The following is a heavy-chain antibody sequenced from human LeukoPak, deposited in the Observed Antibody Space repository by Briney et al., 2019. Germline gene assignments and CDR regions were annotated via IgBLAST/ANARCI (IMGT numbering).Heavy chain of an antibody. V-gene: IGHV4-38-2*02. CDR1: SYSINSGYY. D-gene: IGHD2-21*01. CDR3: AAEFGPSIADY. CDR2: IYHSGST. Sequence: PSETLSLTCTVSSYSINSGYYWAWVRQPPGKGLEWIGNIYHSGSTYYNPSLNSRVTISVDTSKNQFSLRLNSVTAADTAAYYCAAEFGPSIADYWGQGILVTVPS. J-gene: IGHJ4*02.